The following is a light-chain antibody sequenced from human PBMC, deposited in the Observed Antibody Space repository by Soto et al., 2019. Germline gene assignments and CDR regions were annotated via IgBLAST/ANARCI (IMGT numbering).Light chain of an antibody. CDR3: QQFNTYPIT. J-gene: IGKJ5*01. CDR2: DVS. V-gene: IGKV1-13*02. Sequence: AIQLTQSPSSLSESVGDRVTITCRASQDIRGALAWYQQKPGKAPKFLIFDVSTLQSGVPSRFSGSGSGTDFTLTISSLQPEDFGTYYCQQFNTYPITFGQGTRLEIK. CDR1: QDIRGA.